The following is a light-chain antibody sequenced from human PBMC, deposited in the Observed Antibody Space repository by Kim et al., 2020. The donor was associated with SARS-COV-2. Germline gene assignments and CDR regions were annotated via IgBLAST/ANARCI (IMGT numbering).Light chain of an antibody. CDR3: SSYAGSSNYV. Sequence: QSALTQPPSASGSPGQSVTISCTGTSSDVGAYNYVSWYQQHPGKAPKLMIYEVSKRPSGVPDRFSGSKSGNTASLTVSGLQAEDETDYCCSSYAGSSNYVFGTGTKVTVL. J-gene: IGLJ1*01. V-gene: IGLV2-8*01. CDR1: SSDVGAYNY. CDR2: EVS.